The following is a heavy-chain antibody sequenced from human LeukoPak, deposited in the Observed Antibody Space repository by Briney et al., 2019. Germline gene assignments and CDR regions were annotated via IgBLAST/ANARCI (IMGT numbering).Heavy chain of an antibody. CDR2: ISPSDGST. CDR1: GYTFTSYY. CDR3: GRGRRTTSHFDY. V-gene: IGHV1-46*03. D-gene: IGHD4-17*01. Sequence: GASVKVSCKASGYTFTSYYMHWARQAPGQGLEWMGIISPSDGSTTYAQKFQGRVTMTRDASTSTVYMELSSLRSEDTALYYCGRGRRTTSHFDYWGQGTLVTVSS. J-gene: IGHJ4*02.